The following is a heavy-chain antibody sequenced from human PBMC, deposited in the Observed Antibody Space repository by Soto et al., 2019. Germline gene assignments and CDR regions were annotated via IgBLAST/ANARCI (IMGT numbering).Heavy chain of an antibody. CDR2: ISGSGGST. Sequence: PGGSLRLSCAASGFTFSSYAMSWVRQAPGKGLEWVSAISGSGGSTYYADSVKGRFTISRDNSKNTLYLQMNSLRAEDTAVYYCAKPPIFGVTKAYFDYWGQGTLVTVSS. CDR3: AKPPIFGVTKAYFDY. CDR1: GFTFSSYA. V-gene: IGHV3-23*01. D-gene: IGHD4-17*01. J-gene: IGHJ4*02.